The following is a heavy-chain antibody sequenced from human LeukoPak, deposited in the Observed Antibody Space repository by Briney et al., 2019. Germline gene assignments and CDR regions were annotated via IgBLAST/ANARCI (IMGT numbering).Heavy chain of an antibody. Sequence: AAVKVSCKAPGYTFSGYQIHWVRQAPGQGVEWMGWINPNSGDTKYAQKLQGRVTLTSDTSTSTVYMGLSRLSSDETAVYSCARGAVSGTYRYLYWGQGTLVTVSS. J-gene: IGHJ4*02. CDR3: ARGAVSGTYRYLY. D-gene: IGHD3-16*02. V-gene: IGHV1-2*02. CDR1: GYTFSGYQ. CDR2: INPNSGDT.